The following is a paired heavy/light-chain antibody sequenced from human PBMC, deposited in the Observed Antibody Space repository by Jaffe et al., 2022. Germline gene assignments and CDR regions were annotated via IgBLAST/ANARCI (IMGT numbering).Light chain of an antibody. V-gene: IGLV2-18*02. Sequence: QSALTQPPSVSGSPGQSVTISCTGTSSDVGSYNRVSWYQQPPGTAPKLMIYEVNNRPSGVPDRFSGSKSGNTASLTISGLQAEDEADYYCSSYTSSSTLLFGGGTKLTVL. CDR2: EVN. J-gene: IGLJ2*01. CDR1: SSDVGSYNR. CDR3: SSYTSSSTLL.
Heavy chain of an antibody. Sequence: QLQLQESGPGLVKPSETLSLTCTVSGGSISSSSYYWGWIRQPPGKGLEWIGSIYYSGSTYYNPSLKSRVTISVDTSKNQFSLKLSSVTAADTAVYYCARHPTVDFWSGYPSSYYYYMDVWGKGTTVTVSS. D-gene: IGHD3-3*01. CDR2: IYYSGST. J-gene: IGHJ6*03. CDR1: GGSISSSSYY. V-gene: IGHV4-39*01. CDR3: ARHPTVDFWSGYPSSYYYYMDV.